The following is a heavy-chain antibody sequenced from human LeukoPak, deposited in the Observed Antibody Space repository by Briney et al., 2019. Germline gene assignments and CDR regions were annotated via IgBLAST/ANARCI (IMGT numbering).Heavy chain of an antibody. Sequence: PGGSLRLSCAASGFTVSSNYMSWVRQAPGKGLEWIGRIRNTATTEYAASVKGRFTISRDDSKNSVYMQMNSLKIEDTAVYFCAKSKPGNILDYLGQGTLLTVSS. CDR1: GFTVSSNY. V-gene: IGHV3-72*01. CDR2: IRNTATT. J-gene: IGHJ4*02. CDR3: AKSKPGNILDY. D-gene: IGHD2/OR15-2a*01.